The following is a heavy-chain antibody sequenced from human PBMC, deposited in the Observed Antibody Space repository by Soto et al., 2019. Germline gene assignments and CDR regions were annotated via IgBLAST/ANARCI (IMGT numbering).Heavy chain of an antibody. CDR2: IDPSDSYT. J-gene: IGHJ6*02. CDR3: ARHFDYYGIYYYGMDV. D-gene: IGHD3-10*01. Sequence: PGESLKISCQGSGYSFTNYWIGWVRQMPGKGLEWMGRIDPSDSYTNYSPSFQGHVTISADKSISTAYLQWSSLKASDTAMYYCARHFDYYGIYYYGMDVWGQGTTVTVSS. CDR1: GYSFTNYW. V-gene: IGHV5-10-1*01.